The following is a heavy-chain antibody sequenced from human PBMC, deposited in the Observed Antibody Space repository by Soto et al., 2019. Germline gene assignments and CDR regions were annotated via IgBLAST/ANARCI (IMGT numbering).Heavy chain of an antibody. Sequence: QITLEESGPTLVKPTQPLTLTCTFSAFSLSTNGVGVGWIRQPPGKPLEWLAVIYWNEDKRYSRSLKSRLSITKDTSKNPVVLTMTTMDPVDTATYYCVHTVMVHTITGGHYFAYWGPGILVTVCS. CDR1: AFSLSTNGVG. J-gene: IGHJ4*02. D-gene: IGHD2-8*01. CDR2: IYWNEDK. CDR3: VHTVMVHTITGGHYFAY. V-gene: IGHV2-5*01.